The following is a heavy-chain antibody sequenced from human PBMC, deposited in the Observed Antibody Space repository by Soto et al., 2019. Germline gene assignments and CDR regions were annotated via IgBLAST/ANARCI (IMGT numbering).Heavy chain of an antibody. CDR1: GFTFGDYA. CDR2: IRSKAYGGTT. V-gene: IGHV3-49*03. D-gene: IGHD2-2*01. CDR3: TRVGYCSSTSCSGQLGLYY. Sequence: GGSLRLSCTASGFTFGDYAMSWFRQAPGKGLEWVGFIRSKAYGGTTEYAASVKGRFTISRDDSKSIAYLQMNSLKTEDTAVYYCTRVGYCSSTSCSGQLGLYYWGQGTLVTVSS. J-gene: IGHJ4*02.